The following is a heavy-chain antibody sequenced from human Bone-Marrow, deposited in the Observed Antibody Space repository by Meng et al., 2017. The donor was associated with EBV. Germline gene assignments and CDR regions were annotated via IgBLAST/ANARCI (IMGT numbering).Heavy chain of an antibody. CDR1: GFTVSSNP. CDR3: AREDRAGAGTLGY. D-gene: IGHD6-13*01. CDR2: IYSGGGT. Sequence: GGGLIQPGGSLRLSCAASGFTVSSNPMGWVRQAPGKGLDWVSVIYSGGGTYYADSVKGRFTISRDNSKNTLHLQMNSLRAEDTAVYYCAREDRAGAGTLGYWGQGILVTVSS. J-gene: IGHJ4*02. V-gene: IGHV3-53*01.